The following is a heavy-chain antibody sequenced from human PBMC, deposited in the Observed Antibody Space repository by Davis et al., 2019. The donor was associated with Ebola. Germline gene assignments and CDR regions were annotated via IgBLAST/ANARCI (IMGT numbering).Heavy chain of an antibody. J-gene: IGHJ3*02. V-gene: IGHV1-18*01. CDR3: ARDIGVAVPGVMKDAFDI. Sequence: ASVKVSCKASGYSFTTRGINWVRQAPGQGLEWMGWISAYNGDTNYAEVLQGRVSMTADTSTSTAYMELRSLTSDDTAIYYCARDIGVAVPGVMKDAFDIWGQGTMVTVSS. CDR2: ISAYNGDT. D-gene: IGHD2-2*01. CDR1: GYSFTTRG.